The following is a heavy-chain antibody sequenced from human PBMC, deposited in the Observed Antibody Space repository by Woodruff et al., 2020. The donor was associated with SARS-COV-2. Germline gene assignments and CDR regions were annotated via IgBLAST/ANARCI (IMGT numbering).Heavy chain of an antibody. CDR3: ARSYYGDPAYYYYMDV. J-gene: IGHJ6*03. V-gene: IGHV1-3*01. CDR2: INAGNGNT. Sequence: PGQRLEWMGWINAGNGNTKYSQKFQGRVTITRDTSASTAYMELSSLRSEDTAVYYCARSYYGDPAYYYYMDVWGKGTTVTVSS. D-gene: IGHD4-17*01.